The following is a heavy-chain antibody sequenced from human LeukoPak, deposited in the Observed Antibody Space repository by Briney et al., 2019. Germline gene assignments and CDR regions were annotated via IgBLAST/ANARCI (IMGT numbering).Heavy chain of an antibody. D-gene: IGHD6-19*01. V-gene: IGHV4-39*07. CDR1: GGSISSGSYY. CDR2: INHSGST. J-gene: IGHJ4*02. Sequence: SETLSLTCTVSGGSISSGSYYWSWIRQPPGQGLEWIGEINHSGSTNYNPSLKSRLTISVDTSKNQFSLKLSSVTAADTAVYYCARGGRSSGWYYFDYWGQGTLVTVSS. CDR3: ARGGRSSGWYYFDY.